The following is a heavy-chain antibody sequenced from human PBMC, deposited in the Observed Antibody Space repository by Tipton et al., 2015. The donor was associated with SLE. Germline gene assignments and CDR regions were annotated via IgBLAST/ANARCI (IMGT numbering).Heavy chain of an antibody. D-gene: IGHD2-15*01. V-gene: IGHV3-74*01. Sequence: SLRLSCAVSGFTFSRFWMYWVRQAPGKGLLCVSRINGDGSDTNYADSVKGRLTISRDNAKNTLFLQMNSLRAEDTAVYYCARARLVLGGTNDLWGQGTLVTVSS. CDR3: ARARLVLGGTNDL. CDR1: GFTFSRFW. J-gene: IGHJ5*02. CDR2: INGDGSDT.